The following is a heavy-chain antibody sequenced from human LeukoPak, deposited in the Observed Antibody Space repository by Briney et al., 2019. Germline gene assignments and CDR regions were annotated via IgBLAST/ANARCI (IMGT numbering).Heavy chain of an antibody. CDR3: ATFLAYCGGDCYSGLTYFDY. CDR2: ISGSGAST. CDR1: GFTFGRYA. Sequence: GGSLRLSCAASGFTFGRYAMSWVRQAAGKGLEWVSTISGSGASTYCADSVKGRFTISRDNSKNTLYLQMNSLTTEDTAVYYCATFLAYCGGDCYSGLTYFDYWGQGTLVTVSS. J-gene: IGHJ4*02. V-gene: IGHV3-23*01. D-gene: IGHD2-21*02.